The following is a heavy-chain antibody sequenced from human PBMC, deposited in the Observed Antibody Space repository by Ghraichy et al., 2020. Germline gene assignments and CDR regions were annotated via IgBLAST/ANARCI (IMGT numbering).Heavy chain of an antibody. CDR3: ARLSYKNYMLDY. D-gene: IGHD1-7*01. Sequence: GGSLRLSCAASGFTFSSYAMSWVRQAPGKGLEWVSAISGSGGSTYYADSVKGRFTISRDNSKNTLYLQMNSLRAEDTAVYYCARLSYKNYMLDYWGQGTLLSFSS. J-gene: IGHJ4*02. V-gene: IGHV3-23*01. CDR2: ISGSGGST. CDR1: GFTFSSYA.